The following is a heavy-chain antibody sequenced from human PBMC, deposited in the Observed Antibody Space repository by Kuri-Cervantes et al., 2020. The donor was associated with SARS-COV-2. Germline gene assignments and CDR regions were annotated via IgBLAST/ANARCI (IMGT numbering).Heavy chain of an antibody. CDR3: AKDNRDYYYYYGMDV. Sequence: GGSLRLSCAASGFTFSSYDMHWARQATGKGLEWVSAIGTAGDTYYPGSVKGRFTISRDNAKNSLYLQMNSLRAEDTALYYCAKDNRDYYYYYGMDVWGQGNTVTVSS. V-gene: IGHV3-13*01. J-gene: IGHJ6*02. CDR2: IGTAGDT. CDR1: GFTFSSYD. D-gene: IGHD3-10*01.